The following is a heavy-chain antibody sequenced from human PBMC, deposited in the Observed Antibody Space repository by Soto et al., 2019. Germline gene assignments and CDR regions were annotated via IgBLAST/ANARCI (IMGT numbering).Heavy chain of an antibody. Sequence: PSETLSLTCAVSGYSISSSNWWGWIRQPPGKGMERIGYIYYNGTTYYNPSLKSRVTISVDTSKNQISMKLTNVTARDKAVYYCASMQYSGGWFPYYWGEGTLVTVSS. CDR1: GYSISSSNW. CDR2: IYYNGTT. CDR3: ASMQYSGGWFPYY. J-gene: IGHJ4*02. D-gene: IGHD6-19*01. V-gene: IGHV4-28*01.